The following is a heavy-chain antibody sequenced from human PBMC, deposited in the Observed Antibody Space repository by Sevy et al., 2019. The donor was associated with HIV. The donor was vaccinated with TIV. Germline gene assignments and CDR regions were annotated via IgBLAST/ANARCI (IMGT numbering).Heavy chain of an antibody. CDR2: ISGSADRT. CDR3: AKDFRGIAALFDY. D-gene: IGHD6-13*01. Sequence: GGSLRLSCAASGFTFSSYAMSWVRQAPGKGLEWVSSISGSADRTYYANSVKGRFTMSRDNSKNTLYLQMHSLRAEDTAFYYCAKDFRGIAALFDYWGQGTLVTVSS. CDR1: GFTFSSYA. J-gene: IGHJ4*02. V-gene: IGHV3-23*01.